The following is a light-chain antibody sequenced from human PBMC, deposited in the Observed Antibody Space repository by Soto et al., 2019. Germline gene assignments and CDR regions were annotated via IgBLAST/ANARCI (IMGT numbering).Light chain of an antibody. CDR2: AAS. J-gene: IGKJ3*01. CDR3: QQYYSYPFT. CDR1: QGISSY. V-gene: IGKV1-8*01. Sequence: AIRMTQSPSSFSASTGDRVTITCRARQGISSYLAWYQQKPGKAPKLLIYAASTFQSGVPSRFSGSGSGTDFTLTISCLQSEDFATYYCQQYYSYPFTFGPGTKVEIK.